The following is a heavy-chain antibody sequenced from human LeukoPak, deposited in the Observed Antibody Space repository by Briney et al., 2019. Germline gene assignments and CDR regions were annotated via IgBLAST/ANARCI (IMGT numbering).Heavy chain of an antibody. D-gene: IGHD2-15*01. CDR2: ISGNGIDT. J-gene: IGHJ4*02. Sequence: PGGSLSLSCAASVFTFRNYARSWIRQAPGKGLEWVSAISGNGIDTYYADSVKGRFTISRDNSKNTLYLQMSSLRAEDTAVYYCAKGVVGYCSGSSCHAYDCWGQGTLVTVSS. CDR3: AKGVVGYCSGSSCHAYDC. CDR1: VFTFRNYA. V-gene: IGHV3-23*01.